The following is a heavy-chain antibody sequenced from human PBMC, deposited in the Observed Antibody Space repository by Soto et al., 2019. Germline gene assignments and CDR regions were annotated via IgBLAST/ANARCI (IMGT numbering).Heavy chain of an antibody. J-gene: IGHJ6*04. Sequence: SQTLSLTCDISGDSVSSNNVGWHWIRQSPSRGLKWLGRTYYRSKWYIDYAESVKSRIIINSDTSKNQLSLHLNSVTPEDTAVNYCERNYHYGGAAWGKGTTVT. CDR3: ERNYHYGGAA. V-gene: IGHV6-1*01. D-gene: IGHD1-7*01. CDR1: GDSVSSNNVG. CDR2: TYYRSKWYI.